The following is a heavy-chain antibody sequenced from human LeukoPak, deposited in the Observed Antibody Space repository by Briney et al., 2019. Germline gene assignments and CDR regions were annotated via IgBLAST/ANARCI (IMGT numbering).Heavy chain of an antibody. D-gene: IGHD3-3*01. J-gene: IGHJ4*02. CDR1: GFTFSSYG. CDR3: AKDRVRYLRDFWSGYFDY. CDR2: IRYDGSNK. V-gene: IGHV3-30*02. Sequence: GGSLRLSCAAPGFTFSSYGMPWVRQAPGKGQERVAFIRYDGSNKYYADSVKGGFTISRDNSKNTLYVQTDSLRAEDTSVYDCAKDRVRYLRDFWSGYFDYWGQGTLVTVSS.